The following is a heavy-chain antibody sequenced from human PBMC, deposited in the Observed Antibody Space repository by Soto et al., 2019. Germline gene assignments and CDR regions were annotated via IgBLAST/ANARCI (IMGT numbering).Heavy chain of an antibody. D-gene: IGHD2-15*01. CDR3: ARYCGGGSGPFDY. Sequence: SVKVSCKASGGTFSSYTISWVRQAPGQGLEWMGRIIPILGIANYAQKFQGRVTITADKSTSTAYMELSSLRSEDTAVYYCARYCGGGSGPFDYWGQETRVTVSS. J-gene: IGHJ4*02. CDR2: IIPILGIA. CDR1: GGTFSSYT. V-gene: IGHV1-69*02.